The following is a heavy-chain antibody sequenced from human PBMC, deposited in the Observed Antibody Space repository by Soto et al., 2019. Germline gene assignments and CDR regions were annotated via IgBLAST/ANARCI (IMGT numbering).Heavy chain of an antibody. Sequence: GGSLRLSCSASGFTFSSYAMHWVRQAPGKGLEYVSAISSNGGSTYYADSVKGRFTISRDNSKDTLYLQMSSLRAEDTAVYYCVKSLDSFWSDLGGLWGQGTLVTVSS. CDR2: ISSNGGST. J-gene: IGHJ4*02. CDR1: GFTFSSYA. CDR3: VKSLDSFWSDLGGL. V-gene: IGHV3-64D*06. D-gene: IGHD3-3*01.